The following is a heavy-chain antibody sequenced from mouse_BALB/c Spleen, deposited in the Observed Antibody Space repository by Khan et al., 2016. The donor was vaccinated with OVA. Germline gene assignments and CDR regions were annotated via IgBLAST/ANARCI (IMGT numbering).Heavy chain of an antibody. D-gene: IGHD2-14*01. Sequence: EVELVESGGGLVQPGGSRKLSCAASGFTFSSFGMHWVRQAPEKGLEWVAYISSGSSNIYYADTVKGRFTISRDNPKNTPFLQMTSIRTEDKAMNYCARRRVQRDWYIDGWGAGTTVTVSS. CDR2: ISSGSSNI. CDR1: GFTFSSFG. CDR3: ARRRVQRDWYIDG. J-gene: IGHJ1*01. V-gene: IGHV5-17*02.